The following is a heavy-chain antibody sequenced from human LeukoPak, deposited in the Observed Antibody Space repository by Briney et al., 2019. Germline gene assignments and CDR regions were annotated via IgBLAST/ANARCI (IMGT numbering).Heavy chain of an antibody. V-gene: IGHV3-48*03. CDR2: ISSSGSTI. D-gene: IGHD5-12*01. CDR3: ARVPIRGYYMDV. CDR1: GFTFSSYE. Sequence: GSLRLSCAASGFTFSSYEMNWVRQAPGKGLEWVSYISSSGSTIYYADSVKGRFTISRDNAKNSLYLQMNSLRAEDTAVYYCARVPIRGYYMDVWGKGTTVTVSS. J-gene: IGHJ6*03.